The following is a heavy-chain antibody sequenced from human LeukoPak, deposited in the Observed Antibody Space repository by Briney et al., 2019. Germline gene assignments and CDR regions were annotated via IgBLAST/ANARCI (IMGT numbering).Heavy chain of an antibody. J-gene: IGHJ6*03. V-gene: IGHV3-21*01. D-gene: IGHD3-22*01. CDR3: AREHYYDSSGYYINYYYMDV. CDR2: ISSSSSYI. CDR1: GFTFSSYS. Sequence: GGSLILSCAASGFTFSSYSMNWVRQAPGKGLEWVSSISSSSSYIYYADSVKGRFTISRDNAKNSLYLQVNSLRAEDTAVYYCAREHYYDSSGYYINYYYMDVWGKGTTVTVSS.